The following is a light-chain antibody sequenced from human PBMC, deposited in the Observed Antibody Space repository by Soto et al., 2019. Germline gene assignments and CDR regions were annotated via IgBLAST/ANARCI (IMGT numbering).Light chain of an antibody. CDR1: SSDVGGYNY. CDR3: SSYTRSSTSYV. V-gene: IGLV2-14*01. Sequence: QSVLTQPASVSGSPGQSITISCTGTSSDVGGYNYVSWYQQHPGKAPKLMIYEVSNRPSRVSNRFSGSKSGNTASLTISGLQAEDEADYYCSSYTRSSTSYVFGTGTKHTVL. J-gene: IGLJ1*01. CDR2: EVS.